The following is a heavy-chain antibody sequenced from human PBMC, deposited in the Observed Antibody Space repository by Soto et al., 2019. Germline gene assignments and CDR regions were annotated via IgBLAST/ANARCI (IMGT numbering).Heavy chain of an antibody. D-gene: IGHD2-21*02. V-gene: IGHV4-59*01. CDR3: ARADLRVTTPFDP. Sequence: SETLSHTCTVSGGSISSYYWSWIRQPPGKGLEWIGHIYYSGSTNYNPSLKSRVTISVDTSKNQFSLKLSSVTAADTAVYYCARADLRVTTPFDPWGQGTLVTVSS. CDR2: IYYSGST. J-gene: IGHJ5*02. CDR1: GGSISSYY.